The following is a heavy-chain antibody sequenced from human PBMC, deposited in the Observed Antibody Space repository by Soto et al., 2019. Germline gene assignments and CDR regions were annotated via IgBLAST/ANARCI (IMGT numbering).Heavy chain of an antibody. D-gene: IGHD1-7*01. V-gene: IGHV4-59*01. J-gene: IGHJ4*02. Sequence: SETLSLTCTVSGASIGNYYWTWIRQSPGKGLEWIGYIYYSGSTNYNPYLKSRVTISVDTSKNQFSLKLSSVTAADTAVYYCARVPNFGPSGFNYYFDYWGQGTLVTVSS. CDR2: IYYSGST. CDR1: GASIGNYY. CDR3: ARVPNFGPSGFNYYFDY.